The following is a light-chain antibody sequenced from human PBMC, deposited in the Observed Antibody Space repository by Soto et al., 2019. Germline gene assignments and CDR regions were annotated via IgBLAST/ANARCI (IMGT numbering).Light chain of an antibody. J-gene: IGKJ1*01. V-gene: IGKV3-20*01. CDR3: QQYGSPTWT. CDR2: GVS. Sequence: DIVLTQSPGTLSLSPGERATLSCRASQSISSSYLAWYQQKPGQAPRLLIHGVSTRATGIPDRFSGSGSGTDFTLTISRLEPEDFAVYYCQQYGSPTWTFGQGTKVDIK. CDR1: QSISSSY.